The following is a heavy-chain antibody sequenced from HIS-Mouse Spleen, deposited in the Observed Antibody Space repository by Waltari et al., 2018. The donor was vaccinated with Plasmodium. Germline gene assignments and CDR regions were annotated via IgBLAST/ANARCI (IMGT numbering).Heavy chain of an antibody. CDR3: ASGYSYGPDAFDI. D-gene: IGHD5-18*01. CDR2: IYSGGST. CDR1: GFTVSTHY. V-gene: IGHV3-66*01. Sequence: EVQLVESGGGLVQPGGSLRLPCAASGFTVSTHYMSWVRQAPGKGLEWVSVIYSGGSTYYADSVKGRFTISRDNSKNTLYLQMNSLRAEDTAVYYCASGYSYGPDAFDIWGQGTMVTVSS. J-gene: IGHJ3*02.